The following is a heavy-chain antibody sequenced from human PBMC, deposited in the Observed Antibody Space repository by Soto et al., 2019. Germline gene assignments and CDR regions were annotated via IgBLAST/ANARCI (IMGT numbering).Heavy chain of an antibody. CDR1: GGSISSSSYY. CDR3: ARQRGGGYYDFWSGYPNQNYYGMDV. V-gene: IGHV4-39*01. D-gene: IGHD3-3*01. J-gene: IGHJ6*02. CDR2: IYYSGST. Sequence: PSETLSLTCTVSGGSISSSSYYWGWIRQPPGKGLEWIGSIYYSGSTYYNPSLKSRVTISVDTSKNQFSLKLSSVTAADTAVYYCARQRGGGYYDFWSGYPNQNYYGMDVWGQGTTVTVSS.